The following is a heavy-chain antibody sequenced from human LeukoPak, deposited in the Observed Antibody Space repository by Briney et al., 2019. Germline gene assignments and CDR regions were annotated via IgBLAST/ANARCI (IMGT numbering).Heavy chain of an antibody. D-gene: IGHD2-8*02. CDR1: GGTFSSYA. Sequence: GASVKVSCKASGGTFSSYAISWVRQAPGQGLEWMGGIIPIFGTANSAQKFQGRVTITADESTSTAYMELSSLRSEDTAVYYCAREGPGGSVDYWGQGTLLTVSS. CDR2: IIPIFGTA. V-gene: IGHV1-69*13. CDR3: AREGPGGSVDY. J-gene: IGHJ4*02.